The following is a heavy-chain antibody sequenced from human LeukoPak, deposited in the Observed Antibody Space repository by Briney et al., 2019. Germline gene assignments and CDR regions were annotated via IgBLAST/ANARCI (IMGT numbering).Heavy chain of an antibody. CDR2: ISWNSGYI. CDR1: GFTFDNYA. J-gene: IGHJ4*02. D-gene: IGHD6-19*01. V-gene: IGHV3-9*01. CDR3: AKVRGTYSSGYFFDY. Sequence: GGTLRLSCAASGFTFDNYAMHWVRQAPGKGLEWLSIISWNSGYIGYADSVKGRFTISRDNAKKSLDLQMNSLRAEDTAFYYCAKVRGTYSSGYFFDYWGQGTLVTVSS.